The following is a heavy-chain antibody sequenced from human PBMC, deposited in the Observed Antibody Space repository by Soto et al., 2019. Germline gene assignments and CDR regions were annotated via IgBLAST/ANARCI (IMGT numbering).Heavy chain of an antibody. V-gene: IGHV5-51*01. CDR1: GYSFINYW. CDR2: IYPSDSDT. D-gene: IGHD1-26*01. CDR3: ARGQVDTRLFDY. J-gene: IGHJ4*02. Sequence: PGESLKISCKGSGYSFINYWIGWARQMPGKGLEWMGIIYPSDSDTRYSPSFQGQVTISADKSIYTAYLQWSSLKASDTAMYYCARGQVDTRLFDYWGQGTQVTVSS.